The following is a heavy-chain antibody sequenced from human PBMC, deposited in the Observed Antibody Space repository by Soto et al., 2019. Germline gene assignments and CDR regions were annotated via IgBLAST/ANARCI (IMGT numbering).Heavy chain of an antibody. V-gene: IGHV3-15*01. CDR2: IKTNAEGGTG. Sequence: PGGSLRLSCAASGFTFSEAWMSWVRQAPGKGLDWVGRIKTNAEGGTGDYAAPVKGRFTISRDDSKNTVYLQMNSLKTEDTAVYQCYREGFWGQGTLVTVSS. CDR3: YREGF. CDR1: GFTFSEAW. J-gene: IGHJ4*02.